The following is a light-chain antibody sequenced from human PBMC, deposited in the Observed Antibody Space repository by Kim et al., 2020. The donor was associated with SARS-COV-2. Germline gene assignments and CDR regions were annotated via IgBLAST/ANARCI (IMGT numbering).Light chain of an antibody. J-gene: IGLJ2*01. CDR3: GTWDTSRTAVV. CDR1: SSNRGNRY. V-gene: IGLV1-51*01. CDR2: NKK. Sequence: GENITSNSYGGSSNRGNRYVSWYQLLPGTAPKLLVYNKKTQPSGIPDRVSGSRSGTSATLGITGLQTGDEADYDCGTWDTSRTAVVFGGGTQLTVL.